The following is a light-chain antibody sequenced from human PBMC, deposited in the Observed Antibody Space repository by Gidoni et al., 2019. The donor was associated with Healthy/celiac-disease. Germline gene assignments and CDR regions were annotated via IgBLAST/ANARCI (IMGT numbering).Light chain of an antibody. CDR1: RSISSY. V-gene: IGKV1-39*01. Sequence: DIQMTQSPSSLSASVGDRVTITCRPSRSISSYLNWYQQRPGKAPKLLIYAASSLQSGVPSRFGGSGSGTDFTLTICSLQPENFATYYFRQSYSTPLTVGGXTKVEIK. CDR2: AAS. J-gene: IGKJ4*01. CDR3: RQSYSTPLT.